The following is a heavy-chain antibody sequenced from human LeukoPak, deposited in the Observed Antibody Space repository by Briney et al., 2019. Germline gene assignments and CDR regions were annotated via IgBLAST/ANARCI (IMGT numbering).Heavy chain of an antibody. V-gene: IGHV1-2*02. D-gene: IGHD4-17*01. Sequence: ASVKVSCKASGYTFTGYYMHWVRQVPGQGLEWMGWINPNSGGTNYAQKFQGRVTMTRDTSISTAFMELSRLRSDDTAVYYCARQGSYGDYFWFDPWGQGTLVTVSS. CDR2: INPNSGGT. J-gene: IGHJ5*02. CDR1: GYTFTGYY. CDR3: ARQGSYGDYFWFDP.